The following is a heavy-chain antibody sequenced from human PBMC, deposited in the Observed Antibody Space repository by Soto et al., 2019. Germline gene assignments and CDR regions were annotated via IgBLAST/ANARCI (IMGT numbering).Heavy chain of an antibody. CDR2: ISGSGGST. J-gene: IGHJ4*02. V-gene: IGHV3-23*01. Sequence: GGSLRLSCAASGFTFSNYAMSWVRQAPGKGLEWVSAISGSGGSTYYADSVKGRFTISRDNSKNTLYLQMNSLRAEDTAVFYCAKDGPSLIYCSGGSCARGYWGQGTLVTVSS. CDR1: GFTFSNYA. D-gene: IGHD2-15*01. CDR3: AKDGPSLIYCSGGSCARGY.